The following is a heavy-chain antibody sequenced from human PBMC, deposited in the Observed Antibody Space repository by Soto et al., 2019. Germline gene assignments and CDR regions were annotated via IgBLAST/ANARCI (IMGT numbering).Heavy chain of an antibody. V-gene: IGHV1-69*02. D-gene: IGHD3-3*01. CDR2: IIPILGIA. CDR3: ARVRPITIFGVVIYYYMDV. J-gene: IGHJ6*03. CDR1: GGTFSSYT. Sequence: SVKVSCKASGGTFSSYTISWVRQAPGQGLEWMGRIIPILGIANYAQKFQGRVTITADKSTSTAYMELSSLRSEDTAVYYCARVRPITIFGVVIYYYMDVWGKGTTVTVSS.